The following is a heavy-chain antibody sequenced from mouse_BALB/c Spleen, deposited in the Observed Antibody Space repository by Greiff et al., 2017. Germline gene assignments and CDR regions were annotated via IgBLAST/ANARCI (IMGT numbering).Heavy chain of an antibody. Sequence: ESGPGLVKPSQSLSLTCSVTGYSITSGYYWNWIRQFPGNKLEWMGYISYDGSNNYNPSLKNRISITRDTSKNQFFLKLNSVTAEDTATYYCALYDGYYEGAMDYWGQGTSVTVSS. J-gene: IGHJ4*01. CDR1: GYSITSGYY. CDR2: ISYDGSN. V-gene: IGHV3-6*02. D-gene: IGHD2-3*01. CDR3: ALYDGYYEGAMDY.